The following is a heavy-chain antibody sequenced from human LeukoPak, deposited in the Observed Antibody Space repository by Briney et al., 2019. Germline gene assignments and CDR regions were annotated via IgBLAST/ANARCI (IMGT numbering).Heavy chain of an antibody. CDR1: GFTFSSYG. CDR3: AKDPATSPPTAY. V-gene: IGHV3-30*18. D-gene: IGHD1-26*01. CDR2: ISYDGSNK. J-gene: IGHJ4*02. Sequence: PGGSLRLSCAASGFTFSSYGMHWVRQAPGKGLEWVAVISYDGSNKYYADSVKGRFTISRDNSKNTLYLQMNSLRAEDTAVYYCAKDPATSPPTAYWGQGTLVTVSS.